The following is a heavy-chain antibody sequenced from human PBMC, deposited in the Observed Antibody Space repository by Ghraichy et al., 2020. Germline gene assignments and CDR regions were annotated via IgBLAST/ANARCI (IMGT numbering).Heavy chain of an antibody. CDR2: ISDSGRT. D-gene: IGHD2-15*01. Sequence: GSLRLSCSVSGDSVRNSFWSWIRQFPGKGLQWIGYISDSGRTNSHPSLRSRVSISEDTSKNQISLRLRSVTTADTAIYYCARVMPSGASHLWYFDLWGRGTLVSVSS. CDR1: GDSVRNSF. V-gene: IGHV4-59*02. J-gene: IGHJ2*01. CDR3: ARVMPSGASHLWYFDL.